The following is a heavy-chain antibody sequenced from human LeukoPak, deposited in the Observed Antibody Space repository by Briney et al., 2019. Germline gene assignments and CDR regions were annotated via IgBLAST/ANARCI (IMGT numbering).Heavy chain of an antibody. V-gene: IGHV4-4*07. CDR1: GGSISSYY. Sequence: SETLSLTCTVSGGSISSYYWSWIRQPAGKGLEWIGRIYTSGSTNYNPSLKTRVTMSVDSSKNQFSLKLTSVTAADTAVYYCARGCVISDCTNGVGADFDYWGQGTLVTVSS. D-gene: IGHD2-8*01. CDR2: IYTSGST. CDR3: ARGCVISDCTNGVGADFDY. J-gene: IGHJ4*02.